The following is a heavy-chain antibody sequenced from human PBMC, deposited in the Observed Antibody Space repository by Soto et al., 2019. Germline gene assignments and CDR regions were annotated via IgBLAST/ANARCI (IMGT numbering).Heavy chain of an antibody. V-gene: IGHV1-69*13. J-gene: IGHJ6*02. CDR1: GGTFSSYA. CDR2: IIPILGTA. CDR3: TRGLELDYYGMDV. Sequence: GASVKVSCKASGGTFSSYAISWVRQAPGQGLEWMGGIIPILGTANYAQKFQGRVTITADESTSTAYMELSSLRSEDTAVYYCTRGLELDYYGMDVWGQGTTVTVSS. D-gene: IGHD1-7*01.